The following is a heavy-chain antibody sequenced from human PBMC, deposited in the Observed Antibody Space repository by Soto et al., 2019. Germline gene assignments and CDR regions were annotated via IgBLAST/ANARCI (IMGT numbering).Heavy chain of an antibody. CDR3: ARASRPVVVVAATDY. J-gene: IGHJ4*02. D-gene: IGHD2-15*01. V-gene: IGHV1-18*04. CDR2: ISPYNGNT. Sequence: ASVKVSCKASGYTFSDYSITWVRQAPVQGLEWMGWISPYNGNTKFAQKLQGRVIMTTDISTNTVYMELMSLTSDDTAFYYCARASRPVVVVAATDYWGQGTLVTVSS. CDR1: GYTFSDYS.